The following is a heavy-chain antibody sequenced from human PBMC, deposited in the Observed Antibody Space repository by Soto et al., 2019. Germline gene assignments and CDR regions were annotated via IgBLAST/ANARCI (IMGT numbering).Heavy chain of an antibody. CDR2: IIPILGIA. CDR1: GGTFSSYT. CDR3: ARTGTSPYYYYGMDV. Sequence: QVQLVQSGAEVKKPGSSVKVSCKASGGTFSSYTISWVRQAPGQGLEWMGRIIPILGIANYAQKFQGRVTITADKSTSTAYTELSSLRSEDTAVYYCARTGTSPYYYYGMDVWGQGTTVTVSS. D-gene: IGHD1-1*01. J-gene: IGHJ6*02. V-gene: IGHV1-69*02.